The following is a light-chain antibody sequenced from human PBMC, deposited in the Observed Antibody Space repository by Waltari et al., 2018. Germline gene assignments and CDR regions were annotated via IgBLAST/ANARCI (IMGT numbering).Light chain of an antibody. CDR2: STN. J-gene: IGLJ3*02. CDR3: AAWDGSQFARV. Sequence: QSVLTQPPSASGTPGQRVIISCSGSSSIIGSDTVNWYQQLPGTAPRLLIYSTNLRPSGVPDRFAGSKSGTSAFLAISGLQSEDESDYYCAAWDGSQFARVFGGGTKLSVL. CDR1: SSIIGSDT. V-gene: IGLV1-44*01.